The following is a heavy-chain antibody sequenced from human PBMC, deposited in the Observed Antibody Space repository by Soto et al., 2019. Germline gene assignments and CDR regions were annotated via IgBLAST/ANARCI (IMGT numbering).Heavy chain of an antibody. CDR2: IYYSGRT. J-gene: IGHJ3*01. CDR1: GGSISSYY. CDR3: ASRYGSFFDV. Sequence: QVQLQESGPGLVKPSETLSLTCTVSGGSISSYYWSWIRQPPGKGLEWIWYIYYSGRTNYNPSLTSRFTISVDTSKNQFSLKLSSVTAADTAVYYCASRYGSFFDVWGQVTMVTVSS. V-gene: IGHV4-59*08. D-gene: IGHD3-10*01.